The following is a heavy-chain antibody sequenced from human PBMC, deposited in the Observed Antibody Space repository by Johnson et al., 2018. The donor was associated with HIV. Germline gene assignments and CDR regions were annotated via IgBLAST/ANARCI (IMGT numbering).Heavy chain of an antibody. V-gene: IGHV3-72*01. J-gene: IGHJ3*01. CDR2: TTDKLNSYTT. D-gene: IGHD1-7*01. CDR3: ARENYRRRDAFDV. CDR1: GFTFSDYY. Sequence: VQLVESVGGLVQPGGSLRLSCVVSGFTFSDYYMDWVRQAPGKGLEWVGRTTDKLNSYTTKYAASVTGRFTISRDDSKKSLYLQINSLRTEDTAVYYCARENYRRRDAFDVWGQGTMVTVSS.